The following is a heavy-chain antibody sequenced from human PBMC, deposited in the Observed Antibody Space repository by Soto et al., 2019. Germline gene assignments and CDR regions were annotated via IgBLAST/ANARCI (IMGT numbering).Heavy chain of an antibody. CDR1: GFTFSSYA. V-gene: IGHV3-23*01. D-gene: IGHD3-3*01. J-gene: IGHJ3*02. Sequence: GGSLRLSCAASGFTFSSYAMSWVRQAPGKGLEWVSAISGSGGSTYYADSVTGRFTISRDNSKNTLYLQMNSLRAEYTAVYYCAKDQVTIFGVVTPRREAFEIWGQGTMVTVSS. CDR2: ISGSGGST. CDR3: AKDQVTIFGVVTPRREAFEI.